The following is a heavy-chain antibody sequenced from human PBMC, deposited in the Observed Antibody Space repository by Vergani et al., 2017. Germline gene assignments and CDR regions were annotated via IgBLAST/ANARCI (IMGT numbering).Heavy chain of an antibody. Sequence: QVQLQQSGPGLVKPSQTLSLTCAISGDTVSSNSAAWNWIRQSPSGGLEWLGRTYYRSKWYNDYAVSVKSRITINPDTSKNQFSLKLSSVTAADTAVYYCARGSVYLETDGPFDYWGQGTLVTVSS. CDR2: TYYRSKWYN. CDR1: GDTVSSNSAA. J-gene: IGHJ4*02. D-gene: IGHD1-14*01. V-gene: IGHV6-1*01. CDR3: ARGSVYLETDGPFDY.